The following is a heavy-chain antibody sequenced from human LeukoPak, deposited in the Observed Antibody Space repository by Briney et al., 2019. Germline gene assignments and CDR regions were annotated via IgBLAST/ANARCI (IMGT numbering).Heavy chain of an antibody. CDR1: GFTFSDYY. Sequence: GGSLRLSCAASGFTFSDYYMSWIRQAPGKGLEWVSYISSSSSYTNYADSVKGRFTISRDNAKNSLYLQMNSLRAEDTAVYYCAMLAVDTAMAPGDFFDYRGQGTLVTVSS. CDR3: AMLAVDTAMAPGDFFDY. D-gene: IGHD5-18*01. J-gene: IGHJ4*02. V-gene: IGHV3-11*03. CDR2: ISSSSSYT.